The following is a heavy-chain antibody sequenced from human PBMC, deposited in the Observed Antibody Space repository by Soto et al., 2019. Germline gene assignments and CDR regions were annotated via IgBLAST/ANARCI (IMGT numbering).Heavy chain of an antibody. V-gene: IGHV4-34*02. D-gene: IGHD4-17*01. J-gene: IGHJ5*02. CDR3: ARYCRDDYGVHNWFDP. CDR2: VNHRGSF. CDR1: GGAFIGYD. Sequence: QVRLQQWGARLLKPSETLSLTCAVSGGAFIGYDWSWIRQSPGKGLEWIGEVNHRGSFNYNPSLEGRVTIKQYATKNFLSLTLTSVTAADTAVYYFARYCRDDYGVHNWFDPWGQGTLVTVSS.